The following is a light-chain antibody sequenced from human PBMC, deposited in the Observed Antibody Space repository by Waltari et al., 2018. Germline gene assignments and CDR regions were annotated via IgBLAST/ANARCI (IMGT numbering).Light chain of an antibody. CDR2: GAS. CDR1: QSIARN. Sequence: EVLMTQSPPTLSVSPGERATLSCRASQSIARNLAWYQQKPGQAPRLLIYGASTRATDVPDRFSGGGSGTEFTLTISSLQSEDFAVYYCQQYNNWRTFGQGTKLEIK. V-gene: IGKV3-15*01. J-gene: IGKJ2*01. CDR3: QQYNNWRT.